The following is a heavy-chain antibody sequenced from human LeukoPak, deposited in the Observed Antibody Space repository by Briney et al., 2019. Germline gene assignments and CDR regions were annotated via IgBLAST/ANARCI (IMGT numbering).Heavy chain of an antibody. CDR2: IYYSGST. V-gene: IGHV4-59*01. J-gene: IGHJ5*02. CDR1: GGSISSYY. CDR3: ARDSSGYYWFDP. Sequence: PSETLSLTCTVSGGSISSYYWSWIRQPPGKGLEWIGYIYYSGSTNYNPSLKSRVTISVDTSKNQFSLKLSSVIAADTAVYYCARDSSGYYWFDPWGQGTLVTVSS. D-gene: IGHD3-22*01.